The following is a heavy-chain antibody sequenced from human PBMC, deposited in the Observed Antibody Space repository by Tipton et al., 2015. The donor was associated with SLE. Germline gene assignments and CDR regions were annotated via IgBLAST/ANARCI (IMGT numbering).Heavy chain of an antibody. CDR3: ASLRYYQDTSDYYDFFDF. V-gene: IGHV4-4*09. J-gene: IGHJ4*02. CDR2: IYTSGIT. Sequence: LRLSCAVYGGSFSSFYWSWIRQPPGKGLEWIGYIYTSGITNYNPSLKSRVTISLDTSNNQFSLKLSSVTAADTAVYYCASLRYYQDTSDYYDFFDFWGQGTLVTVSS. D-gene: IGHD3-22*01. CDR1: GGSFSSFY.